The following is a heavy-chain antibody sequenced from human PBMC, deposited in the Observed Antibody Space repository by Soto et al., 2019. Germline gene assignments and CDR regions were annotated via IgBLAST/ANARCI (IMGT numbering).Heavy chain of an antibody. CDR3: AHRGGATVGLYYFDY. V-gene: IGHV2-5*01. CDR1: GFSLSTTGVG. D-gene: IGHD3-16*01. Sequence: SGPTLVNPTQTLTLTCTFSGFSLSTTGVGVSWIRQPPGKALGWLALIYWHDDKRYSPSLKSRLTITKGTSKNQVVLTMTNMDPVDTATYYCAHRGGATVGLYYFDYWGQGALVTVSS. CDR2: IYWHDDK. J-gene: IGHJ4*02.